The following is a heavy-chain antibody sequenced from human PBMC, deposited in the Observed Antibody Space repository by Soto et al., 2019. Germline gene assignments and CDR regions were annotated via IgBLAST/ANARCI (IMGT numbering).Heavy chain of an antibody. V-gene: IGHV3-23*01. CDR2: ISGSGGST. Sequence: GALRLSSAASGFTFSSYAMSSVRQTPGKGLEGVSAISGSGGSTYYADSGKGRFTISRDNSKNTLYLQMNSLRAEDTAVYYCAKDTGSSSSIYWGQGTLVTVSS. CDR3: AKDTGSSSSIY. CDR1: GFTFSSYA. D-gene: IGHD6-6*01. J-gene: IGHJ4*02.